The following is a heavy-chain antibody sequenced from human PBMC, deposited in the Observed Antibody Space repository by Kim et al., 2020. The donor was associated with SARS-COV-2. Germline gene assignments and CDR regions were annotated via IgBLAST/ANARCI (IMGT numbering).Heavy chain of an antibody. CDR3: AKKGAMWGAFDI. CDR2: ISGGGGST. J-gene: IGHJ3*02. V-gene: IGHV3-23*01. CDR1: GFTFSSYA. D-gene: IGHD1-26*01. Sequence: GGSLRLSCAASGFTFSSYAMSWVRQAPGKGLEWVSAISGGGGSTYYADSVKGRFTISRDNSKNTLYLQMNSLRAEDTAVYYCAKKGAMWGAFDICGQGTMVTVSS.